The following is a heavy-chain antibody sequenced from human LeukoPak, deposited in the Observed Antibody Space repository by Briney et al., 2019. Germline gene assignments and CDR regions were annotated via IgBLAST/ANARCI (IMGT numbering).Heavy chain of an antibody. J-gene: IGHJ4*02. CDR2: ISSRSSHT. Sequence: GGSLRLSCAASGFTFSTYSMSWIRQAPGKGLEWVSYISSRSSHTNYADSVKGRFTISRDNAKNSLYLQMNSLRVEDTAVYYCARFSSGWYYFDYWGQGTLVTVSS. D-gene: IGHD6-19*01. V-gene: IGHV3-11*03. CDR3: ARFSSGWYYFDY. CDR1: GFTFSTYS.